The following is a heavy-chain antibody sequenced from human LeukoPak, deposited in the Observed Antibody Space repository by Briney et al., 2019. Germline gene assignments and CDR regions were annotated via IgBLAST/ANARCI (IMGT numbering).Heavy chain of an antibody. J-gene: IGHJ4*02. CDR2: IYYSGST. D-gene: IGHD3-3*01. V-gene: IGHV4-39*01. CDR3: ARAAVLRFLEWLID. CDR1: GDSISTSSSY. Sequence: SETLSLTCSVSGDSISTSSSYWGWIRQPPGKGLEWIGSIYYSGSTYYNTSLKSRVTISVDTSKNQFSLKLNSVTAADTAVYFCARAAVLRFLEWLIDWGQGTLVTVSS.